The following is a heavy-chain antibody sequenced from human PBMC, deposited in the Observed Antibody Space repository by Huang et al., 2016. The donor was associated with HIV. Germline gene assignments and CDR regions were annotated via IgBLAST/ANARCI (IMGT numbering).Heavy chain of an antibody. D-gene: IGHD6-13*01. CDR2: ISYEGKTK. J-gene: IGHJ4*02. V-gene: IGHV3-30*18. CDR1: GFTFSSYG. CDR3: AKGGSAAAVLDF. Sequence: VQLVESGGGVVQPGRSLRLSCAASGFTFSSYGMSWVRQAPGKGMEWVAVISYEGKTKYYADSVKGRFRISRDNSKTTVYLQLNSLRVEDTAVYYCAKGGSAAAVLDFWGQGTLVTGSS.